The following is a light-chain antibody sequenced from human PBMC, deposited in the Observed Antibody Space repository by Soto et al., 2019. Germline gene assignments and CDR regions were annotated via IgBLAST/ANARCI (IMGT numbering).Light chain of an antibody. CDR3: QQYNNWPQT. J-gene: IGKJ1*01. CDR2: GAS. Sequence: EIVLTQSPGTLSLSPGQRATLSCRASQSVSSSSLAWYQQRPGQAPRLLIYGASTRATDIPARFSGSGSGTEFTLTISSLQSEDFAEYHCQQYNNWPQTFGQGTKVDIK. V-gene: IGKV3-15*01. CDR1: QSVSSS.